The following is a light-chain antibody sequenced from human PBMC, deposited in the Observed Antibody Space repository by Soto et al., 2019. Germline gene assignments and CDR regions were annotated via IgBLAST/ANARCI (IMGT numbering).Light chain of an antibody. CDR3: LHDYDYPRT. CDR1: QGIKND. Sequence: AIQLTQSPSSLSASVGDRVSITCRASQGIKNDLGWYQQKPGKTPKLLIYAASTLQGGVPSRFSGSGSGTDFTLTIRSLQPEDSANYYCLHDYDYPRTFGQGTKVEIK. CDR2: AAS. J-gene: IGKJ1*01. V-gene: IGKV1-6*01.